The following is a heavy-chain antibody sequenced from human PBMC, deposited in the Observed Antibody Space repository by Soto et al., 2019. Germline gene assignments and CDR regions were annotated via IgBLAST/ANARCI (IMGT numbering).Heavy chain of an antibody. Sequence: QVQLVQSGAEVKKPGASVKVSCKASGYTFTSYDINWVRQATGQGLEWMGWMNPNSGNTGYAQKFQGRGTMTRNTYISTAYMELSSLRFEDTAVYYCARGRIYYYDSSGYQLWGQGTLVTVSS. CDR2: MNPNSGNT. J-gene: IGHJ4*02. CDR3: ARGRIYYYDSSGYQL. V-gene: IGHV1-8*01. D-gene: IGHD3-22*01. CDR1: GYTFTSYD.